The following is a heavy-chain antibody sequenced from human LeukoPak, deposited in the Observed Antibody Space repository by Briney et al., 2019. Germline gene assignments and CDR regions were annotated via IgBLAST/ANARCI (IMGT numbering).Heavy chain of an antibody. CDR3: ASTNIRFLEWLPFDP. D-gene: IGHD3-3*01. Sequence: PSETLSLTCAVSGGSISSSSYYWGWVRQSPGKGLEWIGNIFYSGTTYYNPSLKSRVTISVDTSKNQFSLKLSSVTAADTAVYYCASTNIRFLEWLPFDPWGQGTLVTVSS. J-gene: IGHJ5*02. V-gene: IGHV4-39*01. CDR2: IFYSGTT. CDR1: GGSISSSSYY.